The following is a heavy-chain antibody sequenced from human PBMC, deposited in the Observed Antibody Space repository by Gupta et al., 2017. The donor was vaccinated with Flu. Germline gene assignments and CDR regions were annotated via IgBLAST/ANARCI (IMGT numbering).Heavy chain of an antibody. V-gene: IGHV3-66*02. D-gene: IGHD3-10*01. CDR3: ERDRSSPGGGDRFYRGTDV. J-gene: IGHJ6*02. CDR2: IYSGGGT. CDR1: GFTVNSNY. Sequence: EVQLTESGGGLVQPGGSLRLSCVASGFTVNSNYMIWVRQAPGKGLEWVSGIYSGGGTDYADLVEGRVTISRDNSQNTLYLQMNSRKPEEKDVYYCERDRSSPGGGDRFYRGTDVWGQGTTVPVS.